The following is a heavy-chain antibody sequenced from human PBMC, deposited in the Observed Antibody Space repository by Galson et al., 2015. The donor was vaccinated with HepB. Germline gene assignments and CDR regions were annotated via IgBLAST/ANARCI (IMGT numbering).Heavy chain of an antibody. V-gene: IGHV1-2*02. Sequence: SVKVSCKASGYTFGGYFMHWVRQAPGQGLEWMGWINPNSGGTNYAQKFQGRVTLTRDTSISTAYMEVSSLRSDDTAMYYCATGVATDIEYWGQGTLVSVSS. CDR3: ATGVATDIEY. CDR2: INPNSGGT. D-gene: IGHD4-23*01. J-gene: IGHJ4*02. CDR1: GYTFGGYF.